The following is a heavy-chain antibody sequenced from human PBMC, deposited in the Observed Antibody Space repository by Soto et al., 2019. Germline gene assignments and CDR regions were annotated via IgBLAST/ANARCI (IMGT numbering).Heavy chain of an antibody. V-gene: IGHV3-21*02. CDR3: ARDGPNDAFDI. CDR2: ISSSSSYI. CDR1: GFTFSSYT. Sequence: EVQLVESGGGLVKPGGSLRLSCAASGFTFSSYTMNWVRQAPGKGLEWVSSISSSSSYIYYADSVKGRFTISRDNAKNSLYLQMNSLRAEDTAVYYCARDGPNDAFDIWGQGTMVTVSS. D-gene: IGHD7-27*01. J-gene: IGHJ3*02.